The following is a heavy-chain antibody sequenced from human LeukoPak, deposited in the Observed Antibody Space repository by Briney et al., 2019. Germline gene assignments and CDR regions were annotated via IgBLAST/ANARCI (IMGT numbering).Heavy chain of an antibody. V-gene: IGHV3-9*01. CDR2: ISWNSNKI. CDR3: AKDKNPGIATSGAQDF. J-gene: IGHJ4*02. D-gene: IGHD6-13*01. Sequence: TGGSLRLSCAASGFTFDDYAMHWVRQAPGKGLEWVSGISWNSNKIDYADSVKGRFTISRDNGKNSLSLQMNSLRAEDTALYYCAKDKNPGIATSGAQDFWGQGTLVTVSS. CDR1: GFTFDDYA.